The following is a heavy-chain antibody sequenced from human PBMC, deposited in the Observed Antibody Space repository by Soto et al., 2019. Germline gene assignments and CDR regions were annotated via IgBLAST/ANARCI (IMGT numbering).Heavy chain of an antibody. D-gene: IGHD1-7*01. CDR2: INSDGSST. CDR3: AGTVITGTTSGMDV. V-gene: IGHV3-74*01. J-gene: IGHJ6*02. Sequence: AGRSLRLCWAASGFTLSRYWKHLVRQAPGKGLVWVSRINSDGSSTSYADSVKGRFTISRDNAKNTLYLQMNSLRAEDTAVYYCAGTVITGTTSGMDVWGQGTTVTVSS. CDR1: GFTLSRYW.